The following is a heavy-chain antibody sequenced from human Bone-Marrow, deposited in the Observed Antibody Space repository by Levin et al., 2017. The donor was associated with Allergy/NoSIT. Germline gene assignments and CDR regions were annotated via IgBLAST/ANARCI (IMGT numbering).Heavy chain of an antibody. J-gene: IGHJ4*02. Sequence: PGGSLRLSCAASGFTFSDSWMTWVRQAPGKGLEWVANIKEDGSEKYYADSVRGRFTISRDNAKNSLYLRLNSLGAEDTAVYYCARGGDPVAEAAYWGQGTLVTVSS. V-gene: IGHV3-7*04. CDR3: ARGGDPVAEAAY. D-gene: IGHD3-16*01. CDR1: GFTFSDSW. CDR2: IKEDGSEK.